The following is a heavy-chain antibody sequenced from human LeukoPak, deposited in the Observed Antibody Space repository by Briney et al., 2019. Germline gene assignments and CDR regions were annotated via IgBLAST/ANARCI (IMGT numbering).Heavy chain of an antibody. V-gene: IGHV3-9*01. CDR1: GFTFDDYA. CDR2: ISWNSGRI. J-gene: IGHJ4*02. D-gene: IGHD3-22*01. Sequence: GGSLRLSCAASGFTFDDYAMHWVRQAPGKGLEWVSGISWNSGRIGYADSVKGRFTISRDNAKNSLYLQMNSLRVEDTAVYYCARVPDYYDSSGYDYWGQGTLVTVSS. CDR3: ARVPDYYDSSGYDY.